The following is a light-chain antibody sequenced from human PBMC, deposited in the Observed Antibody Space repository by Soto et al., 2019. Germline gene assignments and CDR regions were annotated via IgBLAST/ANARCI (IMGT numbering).Light chain of an antibody. Sequence: EIVLTQSPGTLSLSPGERATLSCRASQSVSSSYLAWYQQKPGQAPRLLIYGASSRATGIPDRFSGSWSVTDFTLTISRLEPEDCAVYYCQQYGSSYTFGQGTKLEIK. CDR1: QSVSSSY. V-gene: IGKV3-20*01. CDR2: GAS. J-gene: IGKJ2*01. CDR3: QQYGSSYT.